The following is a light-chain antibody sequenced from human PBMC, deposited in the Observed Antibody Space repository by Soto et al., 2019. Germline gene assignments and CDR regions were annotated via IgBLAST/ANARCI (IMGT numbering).Light chain of an antibody. V-gene: IGKV1-39*01. CDR2: AAS. CDR3: QQSYSTLT. CDR1: QGISNY. J-gene: IGKJ3*01. Sequence: DIQLTQSPSFLSASVGDRVTITCRASQGISNYLAWYQQKPGKAPKLLISAASTLQSGVPSRFSGSGSGTDFTLTISSLQPEDFATYYCQQSYSTLTFGPGTKVHIK.